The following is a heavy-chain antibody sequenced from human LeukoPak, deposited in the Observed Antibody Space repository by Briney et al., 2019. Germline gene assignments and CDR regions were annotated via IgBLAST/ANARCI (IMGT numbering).Heavy chain of an antibody. CDR3: ARADGYYMDV. CDR2: INHSGST. CDR1: GGTFSGYY. V-gene: IGHV4-34*01. Sequence: SETLSLTCAVYGGTFSGYYWSWIRQSPGKGLEWIGEINHSGSTNYNPSLKSRVTISVDTSKNQFSLKLTSVTAADTAVYYCARADGYYMDVWGQGTTVTVSS. J-gene: IGHJ6*02. D-gene: IGHD2-21*01.